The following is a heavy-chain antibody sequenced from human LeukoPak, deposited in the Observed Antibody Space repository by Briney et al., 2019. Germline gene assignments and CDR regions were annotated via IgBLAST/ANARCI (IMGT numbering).Heavy chain of an antibody. D-gene: IGHD3-22*01. CDR3: ARDTYHKSTGYYYSDS. CDR1: GFTVSSNY. CDR2: IYSNADT. V-gene: IGHV3-53*01. Sequence: PGGSLRLSCVASGFTVSSNYMSWVRQAPGKGLEWVSVIYSNADTYYVDSVKGRFTVSRDTSKNTLYLQMNSLRGEDTAVYYCARDTYHKSTGYYYSDSWGQGTLVTVSS. J-gene: IGHJ4*02.